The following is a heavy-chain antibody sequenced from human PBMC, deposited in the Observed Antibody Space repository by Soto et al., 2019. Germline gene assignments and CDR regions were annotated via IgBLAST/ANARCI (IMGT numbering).Heavy chain of an antibody. Sequence: ASVKVSCKASGFSFTGYYIHWLRQAPGQGLEWMGWINAHSGGTEYAQKFQGRVTMTRDTFISTAYMELSRLRSDDTAVYYCASRSSGWSDAFDIWGQGTMVTVSS. CDR1: GFSFTGYY. CDR3: ASRSSGWSDAFDI. V-gene: IGHV1-2*02. D-gene: IGHD6-19*01. J-gene: IGHJ3*02. CDR2: INAHSGGT.